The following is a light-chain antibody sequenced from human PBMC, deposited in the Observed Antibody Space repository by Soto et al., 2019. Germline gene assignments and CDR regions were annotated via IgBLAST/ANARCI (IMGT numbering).Light chain of an antibody. CDR1: QSISSN. CDR2: GGS. CDR3: QQYNNWPRT. J-gene: IGKJ1*01. Sequence: EIVLTQSPGTLSLSPGDRATLSCRASQSISSNFLAWYQHKPGQSPRLLIYGGSTRVTGIPDRFSGSGSGTEFTLTISSLQSEDFAVYYCQQYNNWPRTFGQGTKVDIK. V-gene: IGKV3D-15*01.